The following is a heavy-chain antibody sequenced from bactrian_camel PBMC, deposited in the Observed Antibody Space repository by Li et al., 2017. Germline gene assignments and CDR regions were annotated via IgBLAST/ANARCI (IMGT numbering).Heavy chain of an antibody. CDR2: ISSGGVT. D-gene: IGHD2*01. Sequence: HVQLVESGGGSVQAGGSLRLSCTAPGSTFDDGEMGWYRQDPGNECELVATISSGGVTYYSDSVKGRFTISRDNAKDTLYLQLSSLKTEDTAMYYCVKERYIVVAGRGYSHRGQGTQVTVS. CDR3: VKERYIVVAGRGYSH. V-gene: IGHV3S55*01. J-gene: IGHJ4*01. CDR1: GSTFDDGE.